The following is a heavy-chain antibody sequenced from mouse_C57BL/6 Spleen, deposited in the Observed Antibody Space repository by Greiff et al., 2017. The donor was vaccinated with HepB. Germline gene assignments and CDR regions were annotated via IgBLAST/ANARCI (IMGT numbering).Heavy chain of an antibody. V-gene: IGHV5-16*01. CDR3: ARGEGYYAMDY. J-gene: IGHJ4*01. CDR2: INYDGSST. CDR1: GFTFSDYY. Sequence: EVMLVESEGGLVQPGSSMKLSCTASGFTFSDYYMAWVRQVPEKGLEWVANINYDGSSTYYLDSLKSRFIISRDNAKNILYLQMSNLKSEDTATYYCARGEGYYAMDYWGQGTSVTVSS.